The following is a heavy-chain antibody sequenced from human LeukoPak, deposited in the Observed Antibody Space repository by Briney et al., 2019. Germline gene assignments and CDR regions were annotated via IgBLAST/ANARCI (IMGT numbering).Heavy chain of an antibody. CDR3: ARFGSSWYYFDY. CDR1: GFTFSSYS. Sequence: GGSLRLSCAASGFTFSSYSMNWIRQAPGKGLEWVSSISSSTSYIYYADSVKGRFTISRDNSKNTLYLQMNSLRAEDTAVYYCARFGSSWYYFDYWGQGTLVTVSS. D-gene: IGHD6-13*01. CDR2: ISSSTSYI. J-gene: IGHJ4*02. V-gene: IGHV3-21*01.